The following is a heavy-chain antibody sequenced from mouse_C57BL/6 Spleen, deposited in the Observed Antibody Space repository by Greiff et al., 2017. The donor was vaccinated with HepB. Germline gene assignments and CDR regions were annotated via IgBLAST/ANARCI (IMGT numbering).Heavy chain of an antibody. D-gene: IGHD2-2*01. CDR1: GYTFTSYW. CDR3: ARYGYDVSPDY. CDR2: IDPSDSYT. J-gene: IGHJ2*01. Sequence: QVQLQQPGAELVKPGASVKLSCKASGYTFTSYWMQWVKQRPGQGLEWIGEIDPSDSYTNYNQKFKGKATLTVDTSSSTAYMQLSSLTSEDSAVYYCARYGYDVSPDYWGQGTTLTVSS. V-gene: IGHV1-50*01.